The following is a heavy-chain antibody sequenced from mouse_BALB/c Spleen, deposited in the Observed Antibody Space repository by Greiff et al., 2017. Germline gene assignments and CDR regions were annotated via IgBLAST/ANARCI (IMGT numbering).Heavy chain of an antibody. J-gene: IGHJ3*01. D-gene: IGHD1-1*01. CDR2: IDPETGGT. CDR1: GYTFTDYE. CDR3: TRWPYGSSYVGGFAY. V-gene: IGHV1-15*01. Sequence: QVQLQQSGAELVRPGASVTLSCKASGYTFTDYEMHWVQQTPVHGLEWIGAIDPETGGTAYNQKFKGKATLTADKSSSTAYMELRSLTSEDSAVYYGTRWPYGSSYVGGFAYWGQGTLVTVSA.